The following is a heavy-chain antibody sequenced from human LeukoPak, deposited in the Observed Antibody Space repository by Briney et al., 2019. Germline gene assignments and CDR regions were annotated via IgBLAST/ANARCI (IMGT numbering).Heavy chain of an antibody. CDR3: ARSARDYDFWQHLYYYYMDV. D-gene: IGHD3-3*01. CDR2: TRYDGNNK. Sequence: GGSLRLSCAASGFPFSDYVMHWVRQAPGKGLEWVSVTRYDGNNKYYADSVKGRFTISRDNSKNTLYLQMNSLESEDTAVYYCARSARDYDFWQHLYYYYMDVWGKGTTVTVSS. J-gene: IGHJ6*03. V-gene: IGHV3-30*19. CDR1: GFPFSDYV.